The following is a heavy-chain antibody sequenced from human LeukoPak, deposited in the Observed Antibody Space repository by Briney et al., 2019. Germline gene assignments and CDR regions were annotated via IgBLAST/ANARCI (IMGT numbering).Heavy chain of an antibody. D-gene: IGHD4-17*01. Sequence: PGASVKVSCKVSGYTLTELSMHWVRQAPGKGLEWMGGFDPEDDETIYAQKVQGRVTMTEDTSTDTAYMELSSLRSEDTAVYYCATDKPGTVTDAFDIWGQGTMVTVS. V-gene: IGHV1-24*01. CDR1: GYTLTELS. J-gene: IGHJ3*02. CDR2: FDPEDDET. CDR3: ATDKPGTVTDAFDI.